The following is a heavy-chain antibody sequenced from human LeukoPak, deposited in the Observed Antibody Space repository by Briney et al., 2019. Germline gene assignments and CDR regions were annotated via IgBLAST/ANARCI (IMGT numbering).Heavy chain of an antibody. CDR2: TSDDGSNT. CDR1: GFTLSSFG. D-gene: IGHD3-10*01. CDR3: GSISGGASGDF. Sequence: GGSLRLSCTASGFTLSSFGMHWVRQAPGKGLEWVAVTSDDGSNTYYADSVKGRFTISRDNSKNTLYLQMNSLRAEDTAVYYCGSISGGASGDFWGQGTLVTVSS. J-gene: IGHJ4*02. V-gene: IGHV3-30*03.